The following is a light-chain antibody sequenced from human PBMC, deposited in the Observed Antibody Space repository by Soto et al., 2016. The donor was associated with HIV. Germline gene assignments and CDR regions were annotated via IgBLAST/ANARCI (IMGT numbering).Light chain of an antibody. CDR1: QSVSSY. V-gene: IGKV1-39*01. CDR3: QQSHSGPLT. CDR2: AAS. J-gene: IGKJ4*01. Sequence: DIQMTQSPSSLSASVGDRVTITCRASQSVSSYLNWYQQKPGKAPKLLIYAASSLQSEFPSRFSGSGSVRDFTLTISSLQPEDVATYYCQQSHSGPLTFGGGPRWRS.